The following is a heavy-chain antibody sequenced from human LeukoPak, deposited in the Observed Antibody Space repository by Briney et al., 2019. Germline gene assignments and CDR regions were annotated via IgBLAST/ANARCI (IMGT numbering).Heavy chain of an antibody. CDR2: TYSGGST. CDR1: GFTVNNNY. J-gene: IGHJ4*01. D-gene: IGHD2-21*01. CDR3: ARGRGTFVVKYYFDY. Sequence: GGSLTLSCAPAGFTVNNNYMSWVRQAPGKGLEWVSVTYSGGSTYYAESVKGRFTISRDNSKHALYLQMNSLRAEDTAMYYCARGRGTFVVKYYFDYWGHGTLVNVYS. V-gene: IGHV3-53*01.